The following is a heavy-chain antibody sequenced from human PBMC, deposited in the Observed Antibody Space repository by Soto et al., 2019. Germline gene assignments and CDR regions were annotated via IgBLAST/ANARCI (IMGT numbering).Heavy chain of an antibody. CDR2: IYHSGST. CDR1: SGSISSSNW. CDR3: ARVGEYSSGWRPFDY. D-gene: IGHD6-19*01. Sequence: SSETLSLTCAVSSGSISSSNWWSWVRQPPGKGLEWIGEIYHSGSTNYNPSLKSRVTISVGKSKNQFSLKLSSVTAEDTAVYYCARVGEYSSGWRPFDYWGQGTLVTVSS. J-gene: IGHJ4*02. V-gene: IGHV4-4*02.